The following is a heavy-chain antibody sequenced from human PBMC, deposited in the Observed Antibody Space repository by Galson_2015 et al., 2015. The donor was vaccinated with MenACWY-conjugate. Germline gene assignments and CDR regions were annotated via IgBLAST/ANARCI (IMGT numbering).Heavy chain of an antibody. Sequence: QSGAEVTKPGESLQISCKASGYIFTTYWIAWVRQMPGKGLEWMGLISPGDSNTRYSPSFQGQVTISADKSISTAYLQWSSLKASDSAMYYCARHPPGGRGMDVWGQGTTVTVSS. CDR3: ARHPPGGRGMDV. CDR1: GYIFTTYW. J-gene: IGHJ6*02. D-gene: IGHD1-26*01. CDR2: ISPGDSNT. V-gene: IGHV5-51*01.